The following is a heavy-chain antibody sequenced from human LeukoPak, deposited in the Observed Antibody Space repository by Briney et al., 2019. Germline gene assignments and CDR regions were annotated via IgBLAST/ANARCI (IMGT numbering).Heavy chain of an antibody. CDR3: ARGSSSVDY. CDR1: GGSIISDY. V-gene: IGHV4-59*01. CDR2: IYYSGRT. J-gene: IGHJ4*02. D-gene: IGHD1-26*01. Sequence: SETLSLTCTVSGGSIISDYWSWIRQPPGKGLGWSGCIYYSGRTNYNPSLKSRVTISVDRSKTQFSLKLSSVTAADTAVYYCARGSSSVDYWGQGTLVTVSS.